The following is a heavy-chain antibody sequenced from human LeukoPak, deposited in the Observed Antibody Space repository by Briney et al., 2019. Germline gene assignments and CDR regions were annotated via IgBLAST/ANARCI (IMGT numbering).Heavy chain of an antibody. Sequence: AGTLSLTCAVSGVSISRSNWGRWGRQPPGKGLEWIGEIYHSGSTNYNPSLKSRVTISVDTSKNQFSLKLSSVTAADTAVYYCARIGVLLWFGELLTPDWYFDLWGRGTLVTVSS. CDR3: ARIGVLLWFGELLTPDWYFDL. J-gene: IGHJ2*01. V-gene: IGHV4-4*02. D-gene: IGHD3-10*01. CDR2: IYHSGST. CDR1: GVSISRSNW.